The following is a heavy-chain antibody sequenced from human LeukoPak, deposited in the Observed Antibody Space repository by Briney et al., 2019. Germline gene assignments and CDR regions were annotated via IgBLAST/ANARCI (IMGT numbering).Heavy chain of an antibody. V-gene: IGHV3-33*08. Sequence: GGSLRLSCAASEFTFSNYALHWVRQAPGKGLEWVAVIWYDGSNKYYADSVKGRFTISRDNSKNTLYLQMNSLRAEDAAVYYCARTTCSGGNCYGAFDIWGQGTMVTVSS. CDR2: IWYDGSNK. J-gene: IGHJ3*02. D-gene: IGHD2-15*01. CDR3: ARTTCSGGNCYGAFDI. CDR1: EFTFSNYA.